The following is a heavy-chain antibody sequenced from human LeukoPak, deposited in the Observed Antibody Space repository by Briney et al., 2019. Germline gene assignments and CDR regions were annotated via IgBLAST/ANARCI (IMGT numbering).Heavy chain of an antibody. CDR3: ATSIGSQNYFHY. CDR1: GYSFPSYW. D-gene: IGHD1-26*01. Sequence: GESLKISCKGSGYSFPSYWIGWVRQMPGKGLEWMGIIYPGDSDIRYSPSFQGQVTISSDKSISTAYLQWSSLKASDTAMYYCATSIGSQNYFHYXGXXTLXTVSS. J-gene: IGHJ4*01. V-gene: IGHV5-51*01. CDR2: IYPGDSDI.